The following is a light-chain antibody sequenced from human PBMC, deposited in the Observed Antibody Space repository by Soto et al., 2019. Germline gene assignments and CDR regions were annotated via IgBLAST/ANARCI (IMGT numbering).Light chain of an antibody. V-gene: IGKV3-15*01. J-gene: IGKJ5*01. CDR2: ATS. CDR3: QQYNNWPPIT. CDR1: QSVSSN. Sequence: NVMTQSPATLSVSPGERATLSCRASQSVSSNLAWYQQKPGQAPRLLIYATSSRATGVPTRFSGSGSGTDFTLTISSLQSEDFAVYYCQQYNNWPPITFGQGTRLEI.